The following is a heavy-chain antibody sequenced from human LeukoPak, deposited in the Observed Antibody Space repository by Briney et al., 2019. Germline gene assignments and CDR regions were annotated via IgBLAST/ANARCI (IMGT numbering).Heavy chain of an antibody. J-gene: IGHJ3*02. CDR3: ARGGDSSGYYYVSAFDI. V-gene: IGHV1-18*01. CDR2: ISAYNGNS. CDR1: GYTFTSYG. D-gene: IGHD3-22*01. Sequence: ASVKVSCKASGYTFTSYGISWVRQAPGQGLEWMGWISAYNGNSNYAQKFQGRVTITADKSTSTAYMELRSLRSDDTAVYYCARGGDSSGYYYVSAFDIWGQGTMVTVSS.